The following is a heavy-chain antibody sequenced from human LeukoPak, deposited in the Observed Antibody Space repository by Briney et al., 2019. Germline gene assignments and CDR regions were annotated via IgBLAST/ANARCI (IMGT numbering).Heavy chain of an antibody. CDR3: ARMGDSSGYRGYYYGMDV. J-gene: IGHJ6*02. Sequence: GGSLRLSCAASGFTFSSYGMHWVRQAPGKGLEWVAFTRYDGSNEYYADSVKGRFTISRDNSKNTLFLQMNSLRAEDTAVYYCARMGDSSGYRGYYYGMDVWGQGTTVTVSS. CDR1: GFTFSSYG. V-gene: IGHV3-30*02. D-gene: IGHD3-22*01. CDR2: TRYDGSNE.